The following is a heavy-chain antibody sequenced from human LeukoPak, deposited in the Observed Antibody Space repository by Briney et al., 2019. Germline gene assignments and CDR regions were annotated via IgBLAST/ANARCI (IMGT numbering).Heavy chain of an antibody. J-gene: IGHJ4*02. CDR1: GYTLRKYG. CDR3: ARLGGSGGHSVDY. D-gene: IGHD3-10*01. V-gene: IGHV3-33*01. Sequence: GGSLRLSCAASGYTLRKYGMDWVRPAPGQGVERGGIIWLDGSEEYYADSVKGRFIISRDNSKDTLCLQLNSLRVEDTAVYYCARLGGSGGHSVDYWGQGTLATVSS. CDR2: IWLDGSEE.